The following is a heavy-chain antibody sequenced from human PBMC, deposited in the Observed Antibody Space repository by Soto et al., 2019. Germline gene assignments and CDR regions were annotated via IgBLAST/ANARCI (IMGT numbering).Heavy chain of an antibody. CDR2: IIPIFGTA. Sequence: ASVKVSCKASGGTFSSYAISWVRQAPGQGLEWMGGIIPIFGTANYAQKFQGRVTITADESTSTAYMELSSLRSEDTAVYYCASFAGRIEYYYDSSGPQDDAFDIWGQGTMVTVSS. D-gene: IGHD3-22*01. V-gene: IGHV1-69*13. CDR1: GGTFSSYA. J-gene: IGHJ3*02. CDR3: ASFAGRIEYYYDSSGPQDDAFDI.